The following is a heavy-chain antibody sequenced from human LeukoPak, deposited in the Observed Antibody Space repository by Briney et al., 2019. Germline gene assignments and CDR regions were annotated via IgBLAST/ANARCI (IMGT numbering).Heavy chain of an antibody. CDR2: IFPLFEIT. V-gene: IGHV1-69*02. J-gene: IGHJ5*02. D-gene: IGHD1-20*01. CDR1: GDTFNNYT. CDR3: ARQVYNSLSWFDP. Sequence: ASVKVSCKASGDTFNNYTFTWVRQAPGQGLEWMGNIFPLFEITNYAEKFEGRITLTADETTSTVYMELTTLRSEDSGMYFCARQVYNSLSWFDPWGKGTLVTVSS.